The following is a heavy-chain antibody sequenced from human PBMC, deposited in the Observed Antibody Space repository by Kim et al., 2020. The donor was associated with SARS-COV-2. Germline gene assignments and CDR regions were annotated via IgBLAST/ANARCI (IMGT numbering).Heavy chain of an antibody. CDR1: GFTFSSYA. CDR3: AKDIRGDSGDS. D-gene: IGHD3-16*01. V-gene: IGHV3-7*01. Sequence: GGSLRLSCVASGFTFSSYAMSWVRQAPGKGLEWVANIKQDGSEKYYIDSVKGRITISRDNAKNSLYLQMSALRAEDTAVYYCAKDIRGDSGDSWGDGT. J-gene: IGHJ5*01. CDR2: IKQDGSEK.